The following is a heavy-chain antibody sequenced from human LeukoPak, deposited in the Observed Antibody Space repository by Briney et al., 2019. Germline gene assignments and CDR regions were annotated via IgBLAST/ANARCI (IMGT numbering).Heavy chain of an antibody. J-gene: IGHJ5*02. Sequence: SETLSLTCAVYGGSFSGYYWSWIRQPPGKGLEWIGEINHSGSTNYNPSLKRRVTISVDTSKNQFSLKLSSVTAADTAVYYCARAYCGGDCYFWFDPWGQGTLVTVSS. D-gene: IGHD2-21*02. CDR2: INHSGST. CDR1: GGSFSGYY. CDR3: ARAYCGGDCYFWFDP. V-gene: IGHV4-34*01.